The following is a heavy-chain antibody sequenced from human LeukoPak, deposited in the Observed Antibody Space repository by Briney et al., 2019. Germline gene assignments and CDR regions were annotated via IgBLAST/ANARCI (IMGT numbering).Heavy chain of an antibody. CDR2: IYYSGST. CDR3: ALYSSSSLDYYYMDV. V-gene: IGHV4-39*01. D-gene: IGHD6-6*01. CDR1: GGSISSSSYY. J-gene: IGHJ6*03. Sequence: SETLSLTCTVSGGSISSSSYYWGWIRQPPGKGLEWIGSIYYSGSTYYNPSLKSRVTISVDTSKNQSSLKLSSVTAADTAVYYCALYSSSSLDYYYMDVWGKGTTVTVSS.